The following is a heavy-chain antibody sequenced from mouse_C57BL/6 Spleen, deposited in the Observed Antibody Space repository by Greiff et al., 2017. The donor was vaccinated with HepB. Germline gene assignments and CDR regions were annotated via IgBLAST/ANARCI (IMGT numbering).Heavy chain of an antibody. D-gene: IGHD1-1*01. Sequence: QVQLQQPGAELVRPGSSVKLSCKASGYTFTSYWMDWVKQRPGQGLEWIGNLYPSDSETHYNQKFKDKATLTVDKSSSTAYMQLSSLTSEDSAVYYCARDYYGSSLWYFDVWGTGTTVTVSS. CDR3: ARDYYGSSLWYFDV. V-gene: IGHV1-61*01. J-gene: IGHJ1*03. CDR1: GYTFTSYW. CDR2: LYPSDSET.